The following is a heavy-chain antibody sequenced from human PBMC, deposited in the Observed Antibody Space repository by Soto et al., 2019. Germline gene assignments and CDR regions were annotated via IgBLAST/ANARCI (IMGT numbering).Heavy chain of an antibody. CDR2: IYYSGNT. D-gene: IGHD3-22*01. CDR3: ARESGDYYDSSGYSIFDY. V-gene: IGHV4-59*01. Sequence: SETLSLTCTVSGGSISSYYWSWIRQPPGKGLEWIGYIYYSGNTNYNPSLKSRVTISVDTSKNQFSLKLSSVTAADTAVYYCARESGDYYDSSGYSIFDYWGQGTLVTVSS. J-gene: IGHJ4*02. CDR1: GGSISSYY.